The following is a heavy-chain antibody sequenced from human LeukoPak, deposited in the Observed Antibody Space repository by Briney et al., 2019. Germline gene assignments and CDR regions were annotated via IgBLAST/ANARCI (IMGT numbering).Heavy chain of an antibody. V-gene: IGHV1-2*02. J-gene: IGHJ3*02. CDR2: INPNSGGT. CDR1: GYTFSGYY. D-gene: IGHD3-10*01. Sequence: ASVKVSCKASGYTFSGYYMHWVRQAPGQGLEWMGWINPNSGGTNYAQKFQGRVTMTRDTSISTAYMELSRLRSDDTAVYYCARELLWFGELFFGIWGQGTMVTVSS. CDR3: ARELLWFGELFFGI.